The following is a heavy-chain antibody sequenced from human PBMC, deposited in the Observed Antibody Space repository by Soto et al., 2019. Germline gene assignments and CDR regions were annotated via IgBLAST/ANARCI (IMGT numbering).Heavy chain of an antibody. J-gene: IGHJ4*02. V-gene: IGHV3-33*01. D-gene: IGHD3-3*01. Sequence: GGSLRLSCAASGFTFSSYGMHWVRQAPGKGLEWVAVIWYDGSNKYYADSVKGRFTISRDNSKNTLYLQMNSLRAEDTAVYYCARQTIFGVVLPAYYFDYWGQGTLVTVSS. CDR1: GFTFSSYG. CDR3: ARQTIFGVVLPAYYFDY. CDR2: IWYDGSNK.